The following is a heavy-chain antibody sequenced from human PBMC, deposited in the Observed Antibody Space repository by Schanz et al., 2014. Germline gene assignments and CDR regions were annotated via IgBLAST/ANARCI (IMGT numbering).Heavy chain of an antibody. D-gene: IGHD3-10*01. CDR3: VRDAGWAFGDYHGMDV. CDR2: INPSGGST. J-gene: IGHJ6*02. CDR1: GYTFTSYY. V-gene: IGHV1-46*01. Sequence: QVQMVQSGAEVKKPGASVKVSCEASGYTFTSYYIHWFRQAPGQGLEWMGIINPSGGSTSYAQKFQGRVTMTRDTSTSTVYMELSSLRSEDTAVYYCVRDAGWAFGDYHGMDVWGQGTSVTVSS.